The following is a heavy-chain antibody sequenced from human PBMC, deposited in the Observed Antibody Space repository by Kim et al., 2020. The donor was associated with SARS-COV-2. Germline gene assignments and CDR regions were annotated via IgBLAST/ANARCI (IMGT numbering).Heavy chain of an antibody. Sequence: GRFTISRDNSKNTLYLQMNSLRAEDTAVYYCAKGMGYYYGSGSYYGMDVWGQGTTVTVSS. J-gene: IGHJ6*02. D-gene: IGHD3-10*01. CDR3: AKGMGYYYGSGSYYGMDV. V-gene: IGHV3-30*02.